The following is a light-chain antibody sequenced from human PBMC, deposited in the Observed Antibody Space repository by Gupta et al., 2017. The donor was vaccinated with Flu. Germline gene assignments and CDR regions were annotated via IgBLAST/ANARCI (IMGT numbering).Light chain of an antibody. J-gene: IGLJ3*02. V-gene: IGLV8-61*01. CDR1: SGSVSSNSY. Sequence: TVVTQEPAIAVSPGERVILTCGLSSGSVSSNSYPSWYQQSPGQAPRTLIYATNTRSSGVPDRFAGSILGNKAALTITGAQADDESEYFCLLYLGGGFSMFGGGTKLTVL. CDR3: LLYLGGGFSM. CDR2: ATN.